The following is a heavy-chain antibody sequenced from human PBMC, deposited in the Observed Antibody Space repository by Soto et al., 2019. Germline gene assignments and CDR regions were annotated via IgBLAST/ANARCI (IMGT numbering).Heavy chain of an antibody. J-gene: IGHJ4*02. Sequence: LSLTCTVSGGSISSGGYYWSWIRQHPGKGLEWIGYIYHSGTTYYNPSLKSRVTISVDTSKNQFSLKLTSVTAADTAVYYCANYPTTVTSDYWGQGTLVTVSS. CDR2: IYHSGTT. D-gene: IGHD4-17*01. CDR1: GGSISSGGYY. CDR3: ANYPTTVTSDY. V-gene: IGHV4-31*03.